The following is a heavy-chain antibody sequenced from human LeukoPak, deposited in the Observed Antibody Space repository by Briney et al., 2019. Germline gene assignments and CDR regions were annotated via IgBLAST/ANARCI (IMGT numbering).Heavy chain of an antibody. CDR3: ARGISSSWSPYHYYYMDV. CDR1: GFTFSSYD. Sequence: GGSLRLSCAASGFTFSSYDMHWVRQATGKGLEWVSAIGTAGDTYYPGSVKGRFTISRENAKNSLYLQMNSLRTGDTAVYYCARGISSSWSPYHYYYMDVWGKGTTVTISS. J-gene: IGHJ6*03. CDR2: IGTAGDT. D-gene: IGHD6-13*01. V-gene: IGHV3-13*01.